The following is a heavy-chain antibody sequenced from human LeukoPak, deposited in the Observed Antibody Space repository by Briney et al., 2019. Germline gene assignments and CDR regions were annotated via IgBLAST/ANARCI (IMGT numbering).Heavy chain of an antibody. V-gene: IGHV4-59*01. CDR3: ARDLGGQQPLLGGFDP. CDR2: IYYSGST. J-gene: IGHJ5*02. Sequence: RTSETLSLTCTVSGGSISSYYWSWIRQPPGKGLEWIGYIYYSGSTNYNPSLKSRVTISVDTSKNQFSLKLSSVTAADTAVYYCARDLGGQQPLLGGFDPWGQGTLVTVSS. D-gene: IGHD6-13*01. CDR1: GGSISSYY.